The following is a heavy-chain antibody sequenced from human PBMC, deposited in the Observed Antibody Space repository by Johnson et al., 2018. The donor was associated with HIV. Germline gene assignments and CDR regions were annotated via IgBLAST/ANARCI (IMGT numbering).Heavy chain of an antibody. CDR3: ARPMSVADLFDPFDI. D-gene: IGHD6-19*01. J-gene: IGHJ3*02. Sequence: VQLVESGGGLAKPAWSPRLSCAASQFTFSSYYMNCVRQAPGNGLELVGQVNPNGGSTYLIDSGEDRFNISRDNAKDTLHLQMNSLKTEDTAIYYCARPMSVADLFDPFDIWGQGTMVTVSS. V-gene: IGHV3-25*03. CDR1: QFTFSSYY. CDR2: VNPNGGST.